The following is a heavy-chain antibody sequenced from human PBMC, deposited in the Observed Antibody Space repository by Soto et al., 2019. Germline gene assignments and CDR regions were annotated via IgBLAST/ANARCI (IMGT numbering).Heavy chain of an antibody. Sequence: QVQLVESGGGVVQPGRSLRLSCAASGFTFSSYGMHWVRQAPGKGLEWVAVIWYDGSNKYYADSVKGRFTISRDNSKNTLYLQMNSLRAEDTAVYYCARGLTGYYPFDYWGQGTLVTVSS. CDR3: ARGLTGYYPFDY. D-gene: IGHD3-9*01. J-gene: IGHJ4*02. CDR2: IWYDGSNK. V-gene: IGHV3-33*01. CDR1: GFTFSSYG.